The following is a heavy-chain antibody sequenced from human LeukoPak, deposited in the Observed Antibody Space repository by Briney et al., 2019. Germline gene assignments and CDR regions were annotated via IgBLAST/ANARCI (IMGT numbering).Heavy chain of an antibody. D-gene: IGHD2-21*01. V-gene: IGHV4-34*01. J-gene: IGHJ6*02. CDR2: INHSGST. Sequence: SETLSLTCAVYGGSFSVYYWSWIRQPPGKGLEWIGEINHSGSTNYNPSLKSRVTISVDTSKNQFSLKLSSVTAADTAVYYCARGPRGIVVVSPNKALDVWGQGTTVTVSS. CDR3: ARGPRGIVVVSPNKALDV. CDR1: GGSFSVYY.